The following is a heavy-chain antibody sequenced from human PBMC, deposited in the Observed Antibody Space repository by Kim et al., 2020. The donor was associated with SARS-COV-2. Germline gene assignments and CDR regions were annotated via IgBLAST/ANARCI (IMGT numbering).Heavy chain of an antibody. CDR3: ARDYELLWFGELSTLFDY. D-gene: IGHD3-10*01. CDR2: ISSSSSYI. J-gene: IGHJ4*02. V-gene: IGHV3-21*01. CDR1: GFTFSSYS. Sequence: GGSLRLSCAASGFTFSSYSMNWVRQAPGKGLEWVSSISSSSSYIYYADSVKGRFTISRDNAKNSLYLQMNSLRAEDTAVYYCARDYELLWFGELSTLFDYWGQGTLVTVSS.